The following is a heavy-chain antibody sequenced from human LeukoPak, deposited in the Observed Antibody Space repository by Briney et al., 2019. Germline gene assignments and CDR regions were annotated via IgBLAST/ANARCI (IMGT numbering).Heavy chain of an antibody. Sequence: PGGSLRLSCAASGFTFSSYSMNWVRQAPGKGLEWVSYISSSSSTIYYADPVKGRFTISRDNAKNSLYLQMNSLRAEDTAVYYCARASDYYYGSGSYYWGQGTLVTVSS. CDR3: ARASDYYYGSGSYY. CDR2: ISSSSSTI. CDR1: GFTFSSYS. V-gene: IGHV3-48*01. D-gene: IGHD3-10*01. J-gene: IGHJ4*02.